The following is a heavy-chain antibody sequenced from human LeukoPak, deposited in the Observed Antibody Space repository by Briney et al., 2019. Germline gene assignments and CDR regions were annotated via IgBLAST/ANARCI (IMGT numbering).Heavy chain of an antibody. J-gene: IGHJ4*02. CDR3: ARDPRRWALGMHFDY. V-gene: IGHV4-59*12. CDR1: GGSISSYY. Sequence: SETLSLTCTVSGGSISSYYWSWIRQPPGKGLEWIGYIHYSGSTNYNPSLKSRVTISLDTSKIQFSLKLTSVTAADTAVYYCARDPRRWALGMHFDYWGQGTLVTVSS. CDR2: IHYSGST. D-gene: IGHD1-26*01.